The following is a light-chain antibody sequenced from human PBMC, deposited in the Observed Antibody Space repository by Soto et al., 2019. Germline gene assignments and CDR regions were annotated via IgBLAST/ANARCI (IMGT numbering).Light chain of an antibody. J-gene: IGLJ2*01. CDR1: SSDVGGYNS. CDR3: SSYAGSKNLV. V-gene: IGLV2-8*01. Sequence: QSVLTQPPSASGSPGQSVTISCTGTSSDVGGYNSVSWYQQHPGKAPKLMIYEVSKRPSGVSDRFSASKSGNTASLTVSGLQAEDEADYYCSSYAGSKNLVFGGGTQLTVL. CDR2: EVS.